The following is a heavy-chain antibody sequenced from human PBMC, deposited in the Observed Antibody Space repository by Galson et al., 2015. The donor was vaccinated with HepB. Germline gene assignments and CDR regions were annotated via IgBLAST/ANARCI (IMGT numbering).Heavy chain of an antibody. CDR2: ITDTGDGT. CDR3: AKDSPVLTFDY. J-gene: IGHJ4*02. Sequence: SLRLSCAGSGFTFGNHAMSWVRQAPGKGLEWVAAITDTGDGTYHADSVKGRFTISRDDSKNTLYLQMNSLRAEDTAVYYCAKDSPVLTFDYWGQGALVTVSS. CDR1: GFTFGNHA. D-gene: IGHD4/OR15-4a*01. V-gene: IGHV3-23*01.